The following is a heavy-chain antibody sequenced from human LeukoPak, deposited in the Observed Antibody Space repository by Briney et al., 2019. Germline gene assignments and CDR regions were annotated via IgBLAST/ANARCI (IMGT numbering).Heavy chain of an antibody. J-gene: IGHJ4*02. CDR3: ARGQWLAYEYYFDY. D-gene: IGHD6-19*01. Sequence: SETLSLTCTVSGGSISSYYWSWIRQPPGKGLEWIGYIYYSGSTNYNPSLKSRVTISVDTSKNQFSLKLSSVTAADTAVYHCARGQWLAYEYYFDYWGQGTLVTVSS. CDR1: GGSISSYY. V-gene: IGHV4-59*01. CDR2: IYYSGST.